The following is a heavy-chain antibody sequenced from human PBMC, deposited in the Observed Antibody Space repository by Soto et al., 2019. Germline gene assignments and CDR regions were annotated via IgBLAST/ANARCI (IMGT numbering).Heavy chain of an antibody. Sequence: GASVKVSCKASGYTFTGYYMHWVRQAPGQGLEWMGWINPNSGGTSYAQKFQGRVTMTRDTSISTAYMELSRLRSDDTAVYYCARDPRGYSGYDDFYFDYWGQGTLVTVSS. CDR2: INPNSGGT. CDR3: ARDPRGYSGYDDFYFDY. V-gene: IGHV1-2*02. D-gene: IGHD5-12*01. CDR1: GYTFTGYY. J-gene: IGHJ4*02.